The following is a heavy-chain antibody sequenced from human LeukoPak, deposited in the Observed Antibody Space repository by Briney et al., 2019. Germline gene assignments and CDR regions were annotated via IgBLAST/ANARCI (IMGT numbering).Heavy chain of an antibody. CDR1: GGSFSGYY. J-gene: IGHJ5*02. D-gene: IGHD3-10*01. CDR2: INHSGST. Sequence: PSETLSLTCAVYGGSFSGYYWSWIRQPPGKGLEWIGEINHSGSTNYNPSLKSRVTISVDTSKNQFSLKLSSVTAADTAVYYCARGLDYYGSGSYYKGGARWFDPWGQGTLVTVSS. V-gene: IGHV4-34*01. CDR3: ARGLDYYGSGSYYKGGARWFDP.